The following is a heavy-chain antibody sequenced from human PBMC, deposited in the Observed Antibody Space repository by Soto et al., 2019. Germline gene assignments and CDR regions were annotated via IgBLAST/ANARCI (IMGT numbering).Heavy chain of an antibody. D-gene: IGHD6-19*01. V-gene: IGHV3-33*01. CDR3: ERYRPHPYSSGPLFQH. J-gene: IGHJ1*01. Sequence: QVQLVESGGGVVQPGRSLRLSCAASGFTFSSYGMHWVRQAPGKGLEWVAVIWYDGSNKYYADSVKGRFTISRDNSKNSLYLLMNSLSAEDTAVYYGERYRPHPYSSGPLFQHWGQGTLVTVSS. CDR2: IWYDGSNK. CDR1: GFTFSSYG.